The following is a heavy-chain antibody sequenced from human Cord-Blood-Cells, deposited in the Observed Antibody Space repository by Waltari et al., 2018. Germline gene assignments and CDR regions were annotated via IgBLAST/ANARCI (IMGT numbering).Heavy chain of an antibody. CDR3: AKELDKYAFDI. V-gene: IGHV3-30*02. D-gene: IGHD2-2*03. J-gene: IGHJ3*02. CDR2: IRYDGSNK. CDR1: GFTFSSYG. Sequence: QVQLVESGGGVVQPGGSLRLSCAASGFTFSSYGMHWVRQAPGKGLWWVAFIRYDGSNKYYADSVKGRFTISRDNSKNTLYLQMNSLRAEDTAVYYCAKELDKYAFDIWGQGTMVTVSS.